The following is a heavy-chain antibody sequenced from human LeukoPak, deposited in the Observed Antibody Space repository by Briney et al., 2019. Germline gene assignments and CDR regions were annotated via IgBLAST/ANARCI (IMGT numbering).Heavy chain of an antibody. V-gene: IGHV4-59*11. CDR2: IYYSGST. CDR3: VRRPRRYTYGLAGF. Sequence: SETLSLIYSDTSTPIPRHHCNTPIQPPGKGLEWIGDIYYSGSTNYNPSLKSRVTISLDTSKNQFSLKLTSVPAADPAVYFLVRRPRRYTYGLAGFWGQGTLVTVSS. D-gene: IGHD5-18*01. CDR1: STPIPRHH. J-gene: IGHJ4*02.